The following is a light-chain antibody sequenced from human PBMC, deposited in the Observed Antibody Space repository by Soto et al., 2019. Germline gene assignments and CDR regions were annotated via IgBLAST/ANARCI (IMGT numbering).Light chain of an antibody. CDR1: SSTILNNY. J-gene: IGLJ2*01. CDR2: DNN. V-gene: IGLV1-51*01. Sequence: QSVLTQPPSVSAAPGQKVTISCSGRSSTILNNYVSWYQQLPGSAPKLLIYDNNQRPSGIAARFSGSRSGSSATLGINGLQTGDEAVYYCGTWDDSLSAVVFGGGTQLTVL. CDR3: GTWDDSLSAVV.